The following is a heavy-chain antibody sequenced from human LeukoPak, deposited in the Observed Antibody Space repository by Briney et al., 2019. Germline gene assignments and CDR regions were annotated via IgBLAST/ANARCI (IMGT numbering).Heavy chain of an antibody. Sequence: SGPTLVKPTQTLTLTRHFSGFARRTSGAGMGWIRQPLAKVLEWLAIIYSDGDKRYSPSLKSRLTITKDTSKNQVVLTMTNMDPVDTAAYYCAHRVAHFDYWGQGTLVTVSS. CDR3: AHRVAHFDY. D-gene: IGHD5-12*01. J-gene: IGHJ4*02. V-gene: IGHV2-5*02. CDR2: IYSDGDK. CDR1: GFARRTSGAG.